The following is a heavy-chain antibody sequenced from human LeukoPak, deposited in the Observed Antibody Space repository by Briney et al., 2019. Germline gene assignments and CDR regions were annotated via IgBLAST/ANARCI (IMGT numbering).Heavy chain of an antibody. Sequence: PGGSLRLSCAASGFTFSSYSMNWVRQAPGKGLEWVSYISSSSSTIYYADSVKGRFTISRDNSKNTLYLQMNSLRAEDTAVYYCAKHIHGSGSPFDYWGQGTLVTVSS. D-gene: IGHD3-10*01. CDR3: AKHIHGSGSPFDY. V-gene: IGHV3-48*01. CDR1: GFTFSSYS. CDR2: ISSSSSTI. J-gene: IGHJ4*02.